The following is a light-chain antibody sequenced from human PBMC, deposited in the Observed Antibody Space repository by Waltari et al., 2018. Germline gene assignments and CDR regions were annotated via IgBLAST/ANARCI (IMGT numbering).Light chain of an antibody. Sequence: DVVMTQSPLSLPVTLGQPASISCRSSQRLVHSDGNTYLNWFQQRPGQSPRRLIYKVSNRDSGVPDRFSGSGSGTDFTLKISRVEAEDVGVYYCMQGTHWPRTFGQGTKVEIK. J-gene: IGKJ1*01. CDR3: MQGTHWPRT. CDR1: QRLVHSDGNTY. V-gene: IGKV2-30*02. CDR2: KVS.